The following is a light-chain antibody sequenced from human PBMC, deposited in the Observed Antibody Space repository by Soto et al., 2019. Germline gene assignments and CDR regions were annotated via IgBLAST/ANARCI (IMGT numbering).Light chain of an antibody. CDR2: GNT. J-gene: IGLJ3*02. CDR1: NSNIGAGYD. Sequence: QAVVTQSPSVSGAPGQRVTISCTGSNSNIGAGYDVHWYQQLPGTAPKLLIYGNTNRPSGVPDRFSGSKSGTSASLAITGLQAEDETDYYCQSYDTSLSAWVFGGGTKLTVL. CDR3: QSYDTSLSAWV. V-gene: IGLV1-40*01.